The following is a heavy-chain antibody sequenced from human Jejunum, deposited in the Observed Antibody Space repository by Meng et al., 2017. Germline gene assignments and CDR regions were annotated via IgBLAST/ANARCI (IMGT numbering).Heavy chain of an antibody. D-gene: IGHD3-22*01. CDR1: GFTFNNYA. Sequence: EVQVLDSGGGLVQPGVSLRPSCAASGFTFNNYAMNWVRQAPGKGLEWVSTISGSGIATYYADSVRGRFTISRDNSKNTLFLQMNSLRAEDTALYYCAKVDSAYYPVPIDYWGQGTLVTVSS. CDR2: ISGSGIAT. CDR3: AKVDSAYYPVPIDY. V-gene: IGHV3-23*01. J-gene: IGHJ4*02.